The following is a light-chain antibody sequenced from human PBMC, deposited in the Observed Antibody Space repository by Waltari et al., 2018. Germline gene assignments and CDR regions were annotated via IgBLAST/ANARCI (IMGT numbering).Light chain of an antibody. CDR1: DSDLGAYNY. V-gene: IGLV2-14*03. CDR2: DVS. CDR3: SSYTRRNTVI. Sequence: QSALAQPASVSGSPGQSITISCTGTDSDLGAYNYVSWYQQHPGRAPKPLLYDVSDRPSGVSDRFSGSKSGKTASLTICGLQPEDAAGYYCSSYTRRNTVIFGGGTKRTV. J-gene: IGLJ2*01.